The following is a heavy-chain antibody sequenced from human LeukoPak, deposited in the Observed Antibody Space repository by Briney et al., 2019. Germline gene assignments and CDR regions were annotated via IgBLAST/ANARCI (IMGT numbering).Heavy chain of an antibody. CDR3: ARDLAMAGRDLDY. CDR2: ISNSGAVI. J-gene: IGHJ4*02. Sequence: GGSLRLSCAASGFAFRDYYMDWVRQAPGKGLEWVAYISNSGAVIYYAESVKGRFTISRDNAKNSLYLQMNSLRAEDTALYYCARDLAMAGRDLDYWGQGTLVTVSS. V-gene: IGHV3-11*01. D-gene: IGHD6-19*01. CDR1: GFAFRDYY.